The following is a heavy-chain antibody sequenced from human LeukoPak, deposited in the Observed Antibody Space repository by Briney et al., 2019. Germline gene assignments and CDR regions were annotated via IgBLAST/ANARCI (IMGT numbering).Heavy chain of an antibody. CDR2: ISSSSSYI. D-gene: IGHD3-22*01. CDR3: ARDRGYYDSSGYTPIDY. V-gene: IGHV3-21*01. CDR1: GFTFSSYS. J-gene: IGHJ4*02. Sequence: GGSLRLSCAASGFTFSSYSMNWVRQAPGKGLEWVSSISSSSSYIYYADSVKGRFTISRVNAKNSLYLQMNSLRAEDTAVYYCARDRGYYDSSGYTPIDYWGQGTLVTVSS.